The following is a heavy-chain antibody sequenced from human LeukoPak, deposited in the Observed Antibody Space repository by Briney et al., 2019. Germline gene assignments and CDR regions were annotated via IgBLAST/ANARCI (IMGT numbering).Heavy chain of an antibody. CDR2: IKQDGSEK. CDR1: RFTFSSYW. Sequence: GGSLRLSCAASRFTFSSYWMSWVRQAPGKGLEWVANIKQDGSEKYYVDSVKGRFTISRDNAKNSLYLQLNSLRAEDTAVYYCARARGGYDFDYWGQGTLVTVSS. J-gene: IGHJ4*02. D-gene: IGHD5-12*01. V-gene: IGHV3-7*03. CDR3: ARARGGYDFDY.